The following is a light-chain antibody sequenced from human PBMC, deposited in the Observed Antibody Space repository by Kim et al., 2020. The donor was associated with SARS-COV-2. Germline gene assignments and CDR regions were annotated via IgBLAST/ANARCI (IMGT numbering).Light chain of an antibody. V-gene: IGKV1-6*01. CDR3: LQNYNYPFT. J-gene: IGKJ4*01. CDR1: QGMRSE. CDR2: ATS. Sequence: AIQMTQSPSSLSASIGDRVTITCRASQGMRSELGWYQQKPGKAPRLLIYATSSLQSGVPSRFSGSGSGTDFTLTISSLQPEDFATYYCLQNYNYPFTFGGGTKVDIK.